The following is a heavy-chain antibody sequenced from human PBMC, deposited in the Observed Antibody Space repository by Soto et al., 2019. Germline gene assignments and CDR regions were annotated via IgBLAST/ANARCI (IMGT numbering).Heavy chain of an antibody. CDR3: ARVKIVVVPAAIHKQGDY. CDR1: GYTFTSYG. D-gene: IGHD2-2*01. J-gene: IGHJ4*02. V-gene: IGHV1-18*01. CDR2: ISAYNGNT. Sequence: QVQLVQSGAEVKKPGASVKVSCKASGYTFTSYGISWVRQAPGQGLEWMGWISAYNGNTNYAQKLQGRVTMTTDTSTNTAYMELRSLRSDDTAVYYCARVKIVVVPAAIHKQGDYWGQGTLVTVSS.